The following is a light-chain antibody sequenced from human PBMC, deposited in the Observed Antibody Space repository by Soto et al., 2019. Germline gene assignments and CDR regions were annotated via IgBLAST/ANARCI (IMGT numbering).Light chain of an antibody. CDR2: AAS. V-gene: IGKV1-39*01. CDR1: QRISSY. J-gene: IGKJ5*01. CDR3: QQSYSTPTT. Sequence: DLQMTQCPSSLSASVGDRVTITCRASQRISSYLNWYQQKPGKAPKLLIYAASSLQSGVPSRFSGSGSGTDFTLTISSLQPEDFATYYCQQSYSTPTTFGQGTRLEIK.